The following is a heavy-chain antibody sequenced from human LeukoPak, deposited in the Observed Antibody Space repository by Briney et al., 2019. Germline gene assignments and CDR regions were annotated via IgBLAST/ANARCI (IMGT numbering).Heavy chain of an antibody. D-gene: IGHD3-22*01. V-gene: IGHV3-30*02. CDR2: IRYDGSNK. CDR3: AKVRYYYDSSGC. Sequence: PGGSLRLSCAASGFTFSSYGMHWVRQAPGKGLEWVAFIRYDGSNKYYADSVKGRFTISRGNSKNTLYLQMNSLRAEDTAVYYCAKVRYYYDSSGCWGQGTLVTVSS. J-gene: IGHJ4*02. CDR1: GFTFSSYG.